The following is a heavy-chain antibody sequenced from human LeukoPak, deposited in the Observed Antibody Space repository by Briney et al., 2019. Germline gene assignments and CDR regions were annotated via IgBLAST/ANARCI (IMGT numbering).Heavy chain of an antibody. Sequence: GGSLRLSCAATGFTFSSYAMSWVRQAAGKGLEWVSSISSSSSYIYYADSVKGRFTISRDNAKNSLYLQMNSLRAEDTAVYYCARRAKRLEVYNYYYYMDVWGTGATVTVSS. CDR1: GFTFSSYA. CDR3: ARRAKRLEVYNYYYYMDV. D-gene: IGHD1-1*01. V-gene: IGHV3-21*04. J-gene: IGHJ6*03. CDR2: ISSSSSYI.